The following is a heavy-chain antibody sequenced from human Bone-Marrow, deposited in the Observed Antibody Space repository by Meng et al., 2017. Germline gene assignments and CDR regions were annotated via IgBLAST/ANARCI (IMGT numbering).Heavy chain of an antibody. CDR3: ASGGYSGSYYPFDY. V-gene: IGHV4-4*07. CDR2: IYTSGST. CDR1: GGSISSYY. J-gene: IGHJ4*02. Sequence: SETLSLTCTVSGGSISSYYWSWIRQPAGKGLEWIGRIYTSGSTNYNPSLKSRVTMSVDMSKNQISLKLSSVTAADTAVYYCASGGYSGSYYPFDYWGQGTLVTVSS. D-gene: IGHD1-26*01.